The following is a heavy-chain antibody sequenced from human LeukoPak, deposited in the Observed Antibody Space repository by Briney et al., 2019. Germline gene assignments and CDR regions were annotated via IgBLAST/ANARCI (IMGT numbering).Heavy chain of an antibody. Sequence: GGSLRLSCAASGFTFSSYSMNWVRQAPGKGLEWVSSISSSSSYIYYADSVKGRFTISRDNAKNSLYLQMNSLRAEDTAVYYCARDFCSSTSCYIDYYYYYMDVWGKGTTVTVSS. CDR1: GFTFSSYS. CDR3: ARDFCSSTSCYIDYYYYYMDV. CDR2: ISSSSSYI. V-gene: IGHV3-21*01. J-gene: IGHJ6*03. D-gene: IGHD2-2*02.